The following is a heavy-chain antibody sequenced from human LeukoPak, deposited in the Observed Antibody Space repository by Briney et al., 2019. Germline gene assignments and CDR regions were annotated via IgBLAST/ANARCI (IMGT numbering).Heavy chain of an antibody. V-gene: IGHV1-18*01. D-gene: IGHD6-25*01. CDR2: ISAYSGNT. CDR1: GYTFTSYG. J-gene: IGHJ6*03. Sequence: ASVKVSCKASGYTFTSYGISWVRQAPGQGLEWMGWISAYSGNTNYAQKLQGRVTMTTDTSTSTAYMELRSLRSDDTAVYYCARRAAHPYHEAHYYYYMDVWGKGTTVTVSS. CDR3: ARRAAHPYHEAHYYYYMDV.